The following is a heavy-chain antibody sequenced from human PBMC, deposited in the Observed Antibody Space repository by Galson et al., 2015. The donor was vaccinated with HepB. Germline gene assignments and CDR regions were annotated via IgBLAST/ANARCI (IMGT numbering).Heavy chain of an antibody. Sequence: SLRLSCAASGFTFSSYAMHWVRQAPGKGLEWVAVISYDGSNKYYADSVKGRFTISRDNSKNTLYLQMNSLRAEDTAVYYCALDGGRIYGSGSYYTNWFDPWGQGTLVTVSS. V-gene: IGHV3-30-3*01. J-gene: IGHJ5*02. CDR1: GFTFSSYA. D-gene: IGHD3-10*01. CDR2: ISYDGSNK. CDR3: ALDGGRIYGSGSYYTNWFDP.